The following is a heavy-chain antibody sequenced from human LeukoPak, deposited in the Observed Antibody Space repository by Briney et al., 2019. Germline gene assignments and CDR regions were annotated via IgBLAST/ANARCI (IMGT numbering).Heavy chain of an antibody. D-gene: IGHD1-26*01. V-gene: IGHV3-74*01. Sequence: GGSLRLSCAISGFILNDYEMSWVRQAPGKGLEWVSRLNGEASSADYADSVKGRFTISRDNAKNTLYLQMKSLRAEDTAVYYCARVGATTFYWGQGTLVTVSS. CDR1: GFILNDYE. J-gene: IGHJ4*02. CDR2: LNGEASSA. CDR3: ARVGATTFY.